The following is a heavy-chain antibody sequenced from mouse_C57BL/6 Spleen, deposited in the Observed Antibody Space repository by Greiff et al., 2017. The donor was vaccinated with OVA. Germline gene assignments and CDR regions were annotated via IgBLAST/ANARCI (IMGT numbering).Heavy chain of an antibody. D-gene: IGHD2-5*01. CDR3: ASGVTSYYAMDY. CDR1: GYTFTSYW. CDR2: IDPSDSYT. J-gene: IGHJ4*01. Sequence: QVQLQQPGAELVKPGASVKLSCKASGYTFTSYWMQWVKQRPGQGLEWIGEIDPSDSYTNYNQKFKGKATLTVDPSSSTAYMQLSSLTSEDSAVYDCASGVTSYYAMDYWGQGTSVTVSS. V-gene: IGHV1-50*01.